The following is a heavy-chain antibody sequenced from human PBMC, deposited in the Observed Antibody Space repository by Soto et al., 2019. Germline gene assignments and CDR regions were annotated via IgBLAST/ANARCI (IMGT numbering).Heavy chain of an antibody. Sequence: EVQLVESGGGSVQPGESLRLSCEASGFSFRDYDMHWVRQRKGKGLEWVSALGAARDPYYVGAVKGRFSVSRDNAQNSLFLQRNNLRVDDTAVHFCARAYLGRLPRRADYYYAMDVWGRGTTVTVSS. CDR2: LGAARDP. CDR3: ARAYLGRLPRRADYYYAMDV. J-gene: IGHJ6*02. D-gene: IGHD1-26*01. V-gene: IGHV3-13*05. CDR1: GFSFRDYD.